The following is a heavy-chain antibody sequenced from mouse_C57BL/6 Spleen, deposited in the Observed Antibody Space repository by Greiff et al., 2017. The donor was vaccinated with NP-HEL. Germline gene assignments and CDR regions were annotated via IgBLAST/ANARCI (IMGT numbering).Heavy chain of an antibody. CDR1: GYTFTSYW. D-gene: IGHD2-2*01. CDR3: ASLSTMVTTDGYYYAMDY. J-gene: IGHJ4*01. Sequence: QVQLKQPGAELVMPGASVKLSCKASGYTFTSYWMHWVKQRPGQGLEWIGEIDPSDSYTNYNQKFKGKSTLTVDKSSSTAYMQLSSLTSEDSAVYYCASLSTMVTTDGYYYAMDYWGQGTSVTVSS. CDR2: IDPSDSYT. V-gene: IGHV1-69*01.